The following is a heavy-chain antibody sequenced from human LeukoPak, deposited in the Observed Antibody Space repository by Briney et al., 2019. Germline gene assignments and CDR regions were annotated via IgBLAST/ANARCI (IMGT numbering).Heavy chain of an antibody. Sequence: ASLKVSCKASGYTFTSYYMHSVRHTPGQRLGWMGIISPSGGSTSYAQKFQGRVPMTRDTSTSTVYMELSSLRSEDTAVYYCARTGGGYYDTRYWGQGTLVTVSS. CDR3: ARTGGGYYDTRY. V-gene: IGHV1-46*01. CDR2: ISPSGGST. D-gene: IGHD3-22*01. CDR1: GYTFTSYY. J-gene: IGHJ4*02.